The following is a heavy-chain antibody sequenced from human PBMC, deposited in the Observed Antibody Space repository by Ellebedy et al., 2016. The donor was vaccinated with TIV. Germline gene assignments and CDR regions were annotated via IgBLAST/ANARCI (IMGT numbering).Heavy chain of an antibody. Sequence: ASVKVSCKASGYTLNTYYMHWVRQAPGQGLEWMGVINPNGGRTIYAQKLQGRVIMTTDTSTSTVYMELNSLRFEDTAVYYCARITSGFDGRDYWGQGTLAVVSS. D-gene: IGHD5-12*01. CDR1: GYTLNTYY. V-gene: IGHV1-46*02. CDR2: INPNGGRT. CDR3: ARITSGFDGRDY. J-gene: IGHJ4*02.